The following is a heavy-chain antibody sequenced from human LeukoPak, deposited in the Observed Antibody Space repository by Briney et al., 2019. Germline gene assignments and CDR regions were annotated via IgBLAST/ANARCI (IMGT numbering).Heavy chain of an antibody. D-gene: IGHD6-19*01. CDR1: GYTFTGYY. J-gene: IGHJ4*02. CDR3: ARAEFSVAGDLVDY. Sequence: ASVKVSCKASGYTFTGYYMHWVRQAPGQGLEWMGWINPNSGGANYAQKFQGRVTMTRDTSISTAYMELSRLRSDDTAVYYCARAEFSVAGDLVDYWGQGTLVTVSS. CDR2: INPNSGGA. V-gene: IGHV1-2*02.